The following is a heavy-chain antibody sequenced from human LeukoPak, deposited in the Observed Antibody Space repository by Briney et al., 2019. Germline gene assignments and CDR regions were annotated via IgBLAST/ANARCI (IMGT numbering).Heavy chain of an antibody. CDR2: INPSGGST. CDR3: AREEVMGQLDVDY. D-gene: IGHD6-6*01. V-gene: IGHV1-46*03. Sequence: ASVKVSCKASGYTLTSYYMHWVRQTPGQGLEWMGIINPSGGSTSYAQKFQGRVTMTRDTSTSTVYMELSSLRSEDTAVYYCAREEVMGQLDVDYWGQGTLVTVSS. CDR1: GYTLTSYY. J-gene: IGHJ4*02.